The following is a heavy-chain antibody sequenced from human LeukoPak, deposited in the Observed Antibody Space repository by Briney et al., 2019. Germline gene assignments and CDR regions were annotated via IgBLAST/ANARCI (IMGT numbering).Heavy chain of an antibody. D-gene: IGHD6-19*01. Sequence: KPSETLSLTCTVSGGSISNYYWSWIRQPPGKGLEWIGCIYSSGSTNYSPSLKSRVTISVDRSKNQFSLKVSSVTAADTAVYYCARPTSSGWYYFDYWGQGTLVTVSS. CDR3: ARPTSSGWYYFDY. V-gene: IGHV4-59*08. CDR1: GGSISNYY. J-gene: IGHJ4*02. CDR2: IYSSGST.